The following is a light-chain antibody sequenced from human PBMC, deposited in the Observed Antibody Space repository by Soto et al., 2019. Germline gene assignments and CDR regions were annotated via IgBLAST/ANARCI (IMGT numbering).Light chain of an antibody. CDR3: QQYDNWPRT. Sequence: DKVMTQSPATLSVSPGESVTLSCRASQSIGSNLAWFQQKRGQTPRLLIYGASARATGVPDRFSGSGSGTEFTLTISSLQSEDCAVYYCQQYDNWPRTLGQGTKVDI. V-gene: IGKV3-15*01. J-gene: IGKJ1*01. CDR1: QSIGSN. CDR2: GAS.